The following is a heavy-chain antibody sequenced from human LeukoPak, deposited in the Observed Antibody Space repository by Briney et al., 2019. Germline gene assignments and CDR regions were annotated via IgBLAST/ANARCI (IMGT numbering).Heavy chain of an antibody. J-gene: IGHJ4*02. CDR2: IYDGGST. V-gene: IGHV3-53*01. Sequence: GGSLRLSCAVSGFTVSSSYMNWVRQAPGKGLEWVSVIYDGGSTYYADSVKGRFTISRDNSKNTLYLQMNSLRAEDTAVYYCARLNSDDTLFDYWGQGNQVTVSS. D-gene: IGHD4-23*01. CDR1: GFTVSSSY. CDR3: ARLNSDDTLFDY.